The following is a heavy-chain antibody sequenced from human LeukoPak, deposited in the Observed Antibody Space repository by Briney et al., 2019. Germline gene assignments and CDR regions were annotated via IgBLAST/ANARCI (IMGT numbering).Heavy chain of an antibody. V-gene: IGHV4-39*07. CDR1: GGSISSSSYY. CDR2: IYYSGST. CDR3: ARDLIVVVPAAMLEQQLEEDY. J-gene: IGHJ4*02. Sequence: SETLSLTCTVSGGSISSSSYYWGWIRQPPGEGLEWIGSIYYSGSTYYNPSLKSRVTISVDTSKNQFSLKLSSVTAADTAVYYCARDLIVVVPAAMLEQQLEEDYWGQGTLVTVSS. D-gene: IGHD2-2*01.